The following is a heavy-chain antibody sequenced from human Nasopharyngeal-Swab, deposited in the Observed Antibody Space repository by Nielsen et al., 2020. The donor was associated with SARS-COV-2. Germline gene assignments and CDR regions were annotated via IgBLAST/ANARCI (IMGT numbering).Heavy chain of an antibody. D-gene: IGHD3-22*01. CDR3: AREEPTHYYDSSGFEEDAFDI. V-gene: IGHV3-33*08. CDR1: GFTFSNYR. J-gene: IGHJ3*02. Sequence: GESLKISCVASGFTFSNYRMHWVRQAPGKGLEWVAVIWYDGSNKYYADSVKGRFTISRDNSKNTLYLQMNSLRAEDTAVYYCAREEPTHYYDSSGFEEDAFDIWGQGTMVTVSS. CDR2: IWYDGSNK.